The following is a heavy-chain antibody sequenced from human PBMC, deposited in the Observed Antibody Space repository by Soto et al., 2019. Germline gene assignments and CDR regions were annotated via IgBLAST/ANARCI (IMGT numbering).Heavy chain of an antibody. D-gene: IGHD1-1*01. CDR3: SSPRRASDGTTHIDY. Sequence: QVQLVASGGGVVQPGRSLRLSCAASGFTFRSYAMHWVRQAPGKGLEWVAVISYDGSNKSYADSVKGRFTISRDTSKNTLHLPMYSLRAADTAVYYGSSPRRASDGTTHIDYWGQGTLVTVAS. V-gene: IGHV3-30-3*01. CDR2: ISYDGSNK. J-gene: IGHJ4*02. CDR1: GFTFRSYA.